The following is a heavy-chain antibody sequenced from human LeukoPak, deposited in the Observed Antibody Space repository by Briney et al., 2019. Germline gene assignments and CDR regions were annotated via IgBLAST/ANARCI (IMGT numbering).Heavy chain of an antibody. CDR2: IYYSGST. D-gene: IGHD3-22*01. CDR3: ASRETYDSSGYYWLA. CDR1: GGSISSSSYY. Sequence: SETLSLTCTVSGGSISSSSYYWGWIRQPPGKGLEWIGSIYYSGSTYYNPSLKSRVTISVDTSKNQFSLKLSSVTAADTAVYYCASRETYDSSGYYWLAWGQGTLVTVSS. J-gene: IGHJ5*02. V-gene: IGHV4-39*07.